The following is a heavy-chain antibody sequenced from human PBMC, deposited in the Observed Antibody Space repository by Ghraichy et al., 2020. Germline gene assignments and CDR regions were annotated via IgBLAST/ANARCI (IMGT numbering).Heavy chain of an antibody. D-gene: IGHD6-13*01. CDR2: IKQDAGEK. Sequence: ETLSLTCAASGFTFSTYWMNWVRQAPGKGLEWVANIKQDAGEKYYVDSVNGRFTISRDNAKNSLYLQMNSLRAEDTAVYYCAREKQPGGAAAGTGYWGQGTLVTVSS. J-gene: IGHJ4*02. CDR3: AREKQPGGAAAGTGY. CDR1: GFTFSTYW. V-gene: IGHV3-7*01.